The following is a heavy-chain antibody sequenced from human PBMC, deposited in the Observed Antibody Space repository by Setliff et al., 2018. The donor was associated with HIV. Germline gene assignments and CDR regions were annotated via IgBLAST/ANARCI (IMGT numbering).Heavy chain of an antibody. CDR1: GGTFKNLA. CDR3: ANPHDGGAFDV. CDR2: VIPSFATA. D-gene: IGHD1-1*01. V-gene: IGHV1-69*13. Sequence: SVKVSCTGGTFKNLAISWVRQAPGQGLEWMGGVIPSFATANYAQKFQGRITITADELTSTVYMDLNSLKSEDSAVYYCANPHDGGAFDVWGQGTAVTVSS. J-gene: IGHJ3*01.